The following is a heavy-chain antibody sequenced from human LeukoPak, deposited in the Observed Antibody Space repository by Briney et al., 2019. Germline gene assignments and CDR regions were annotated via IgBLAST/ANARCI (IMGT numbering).Heavy chain of an antibody. D-gene: IGHD2-8*01. Sequence: QPGGSLRLSCAASGFIFSSYAMSWVRQAPGKGLEWVPTISGSGGSTYYADSVKGRFTISRDNSKNTVYLQMNSLRAEDTAVYYCATDQSCINDVCHGDFDYWGQGTLVTVSS. CDR2: ISGSGGST. CDR1: GFIFSSYA. J-gene: IGHJ4*02. V-gene: IGHV3-23*01. CDR3: ATDQSCINDVCHGDFDY.